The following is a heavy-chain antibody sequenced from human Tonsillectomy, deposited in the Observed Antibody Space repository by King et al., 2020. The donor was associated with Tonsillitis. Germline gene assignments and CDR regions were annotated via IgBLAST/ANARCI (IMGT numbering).Heavy chain of an antibody. Sequence: VQLVESGGGLVKPGGSLRLSCAASGFTFSNSWMSWVRQAPGKGLEWVGRIKSKTDDETTDYAPPVKGRFTISRDDSKNTLYLQMNSLKTEDTAVYYCSTDLFWWIQVWADYWGQGTLVTVSS. J-gene: IGHJ4*02. V-gene: IGHV3-15*01. CDR2: IKSKTDDETT. CDR3: STDLFWWIQVWADY. D-gene: IGHD5-18*01. CDR1: GFTFSNSW.